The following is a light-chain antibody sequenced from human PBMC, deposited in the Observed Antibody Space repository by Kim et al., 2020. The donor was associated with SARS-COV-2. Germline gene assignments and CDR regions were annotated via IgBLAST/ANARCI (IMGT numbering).Light chain of an antibody. V-gene: IGKV3D-15*01. CDR1: PGVSTD. J-gene: IGKJ1*01. CDR3: QQYNNWGT. CDR2: GAS. Sequence: PIAPGERATLSCRASPGVSTDLAWYQQKPGQAPRLLIYGASTRVTGVPARFSGSGSGTEFTLTISSLQSEDFAVYYCQQYNNWGTFGQGTKVEIK.